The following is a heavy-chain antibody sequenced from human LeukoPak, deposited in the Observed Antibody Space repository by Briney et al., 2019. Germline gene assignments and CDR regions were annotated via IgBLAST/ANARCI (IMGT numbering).Heavy chain of an antibody. CDR2: MNPNSGNT. CDR1: GYTFTSYD. CDR3: ARLNYYDSYLDP. J-gene: IGHJ5*02. D-gene: IGHD3-22*01. V-gene: IGHV1-8*01. Sequence: GASVKVSCKASGYTFTSYDINWVRQAPGQGLEWMGWMNPNSGNTGYAQKFQGRVTMTRNTSISTAYMELSSLRSEDAAVYYCARLNYYDSYLDPWGQGTLVTVSS.